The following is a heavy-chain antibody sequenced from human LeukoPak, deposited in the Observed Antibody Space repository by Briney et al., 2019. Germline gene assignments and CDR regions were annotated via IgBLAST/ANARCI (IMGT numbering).Heavy chain of an antibody. J-gene: IGHJ4*02. Sequence: GGSLRLSCAASGFTFSSYAMSWVRQAPGKGLEWVSAISGSGGSTYYADSVKGRFTISRDNSKNTLYLQMNSLRAEDTAVYYCARTRRIAVAGTIDYWGQGTLVTVSS. CDR3: ARTRRIAVAGTIDY. CDR2: ISGSGGST. V-gene: IGHV3-23*01. CDR1: GFTFSSYA. D-gene: IGHD6-19*01.